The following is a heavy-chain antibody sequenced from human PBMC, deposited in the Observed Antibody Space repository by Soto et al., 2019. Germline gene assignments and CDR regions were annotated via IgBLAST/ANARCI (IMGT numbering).Heavy chain of an antibody. CDR3: AREATVTTYFDD. D-gene: IGHD4-17*01. CDR1: GFTFSSQS. V-gene: IGHV3-48*01. CDR2: ISSDSTTT. Sequence: EAQLVESGGGLVQSGGSLRLSCAASGFTFSSQSFHWVRQAPGQGLEWVAYISSDSTTTYYTDSVKGRFTISRDNAKKSLYLQMNILRAEDSAVYYCAREATVTTYFDDWGQGTLVTVSS. J-gene: IGHJ4*02.